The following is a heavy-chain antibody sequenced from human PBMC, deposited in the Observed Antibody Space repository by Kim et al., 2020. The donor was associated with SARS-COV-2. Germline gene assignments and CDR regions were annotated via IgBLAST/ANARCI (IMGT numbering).Heavy chain of an antibody. CDR2: IIPIFGTA. Sequence: SVKVSCKASGGTFSSYAISWVRQAPGQGLEWMGGIIPIFGTANYAQKFQGRVTITADESTSTAYMELSSLRSEDTAVYYCARDHPPNGSVRGVITPYWYFDLWGRGTLVTVSS. V-gene: IGHV1-69*13. J-gene: IGHJ2*01. CDR3: ARDHPPNGSVRGVITPYWYFDL. CDR1: GGTFSSYA. D-gene: IGHD3-10*02.